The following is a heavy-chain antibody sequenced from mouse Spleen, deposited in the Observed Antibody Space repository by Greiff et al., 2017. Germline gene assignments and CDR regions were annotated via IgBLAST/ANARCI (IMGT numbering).Heavy chain of an antibody. CDR2: IYPGDGDT. CDR3: ASPPIYYDYDYFDY. Sequence: VKLQESGPELVKPGASVKISCKASGYAFSSSWMNWVKQRPGKGLEWIGRIYPGDGDTNYNGKFKGKATLTADKSSSTAYMQLSSLTSEDSAVYFCASPPIYYDYDYFDYWGQGTTLTVSS. D-gene: IGHD2-4*01. CDR1: GYAFSSSW. J-gene: IGHJ2*01. V-gene: IGHV1-82*01.